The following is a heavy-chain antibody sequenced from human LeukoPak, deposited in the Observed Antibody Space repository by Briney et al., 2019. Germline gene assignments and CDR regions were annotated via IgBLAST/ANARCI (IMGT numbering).Heavy chain of an antibody. Sequence: PGGSLRLSCAASGFTFDDYAMHWVRQAPGKGLEWVSGISWNSGSIGCADSVKGRFTISRDNAKNSLYLQMNSLRAEDTAVYYCAKSEPSYDFWSGYYLAWGQGTLVTVSS. V-gene: IGHV3-9*01. CDR2: ISWNSGSI. CDR1: GFTFDDYA. CDR3: AKSEPSYDFWSGYYLA. J-gene: IGHJ4*02. D-gene: IGHD3-3*01.